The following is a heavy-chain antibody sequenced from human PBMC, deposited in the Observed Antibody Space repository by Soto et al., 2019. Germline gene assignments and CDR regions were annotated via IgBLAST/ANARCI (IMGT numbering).Heavy chain of an antibody. CDR1: GFTFSEYA. V-gene: IGHV3-23*01. Sequence: GGSPRLSCAASGFTFSEYAMSWVRQAPGKGLEWVSSISSSGGTTSYTDSVKGRFTISRDNSKNTLFLQMNGLRAEDTAIYYCTKEPKKSISHDYWGLGTLVTVSS. CDR2: ISSSGGTT. CDR3: TKEPKKSISHDY. D-gene: IGHD2-21*01. J-gene: IGHJ4*02.